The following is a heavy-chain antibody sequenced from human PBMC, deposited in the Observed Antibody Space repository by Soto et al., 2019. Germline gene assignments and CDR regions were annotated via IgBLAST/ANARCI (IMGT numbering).Heavy chain of an antibody. V-gene: IGHV3-23*01. CDR2: VSGSGDST. J-gene: IGHJ4*02. Sequence: EVQLLESGGNLVQPGGSLRLSCAASGFTFSNYAMSWVRQAPGKGLEWVSVVSGSGDSTYYADSVKGRFTISRDNSKNTLDLHMNSLRAEDMAVYYCARRTSGWYFDYWGQGTLVTVSS. CDR1: GFTFSNYA. D-gene: IGHD6-19*01. CDR3: ARRTSGWYFDY.